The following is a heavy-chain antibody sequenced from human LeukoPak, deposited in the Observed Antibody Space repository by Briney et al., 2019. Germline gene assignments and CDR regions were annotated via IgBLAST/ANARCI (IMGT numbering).Heavy chain of an antibody. Sequence: SVKVSCKASGGTFSSYAITWVRQAPGQGLEWMVGIVPVFYVPTYTQRFQGRLTITADESTTTAYMELSSLRSEDTAVYYCARDPRYIYHSGGYFPQYFDYWGRGTLVTVSS. V-gene: IGHV1-69*13. J-gene: IGHJ4*02. CDR3: ARDPRYIYHSGGYFPQYFDY. CDR2: IVPVFYVP. D-gene: IGHD3-22*01. CDR1: GGTFSSYA.